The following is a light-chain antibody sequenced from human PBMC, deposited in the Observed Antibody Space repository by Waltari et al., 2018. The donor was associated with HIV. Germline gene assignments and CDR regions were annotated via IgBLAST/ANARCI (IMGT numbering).Light chain of an antibody. CDR2: DAS. CDR1: QSISNN. J-gene: IGKJ1*01. V-gene: IGKV3-15*01. Sequence: EVVLTQSPGTVSVSPGERATLSCRTSQSISNNLVWYQMKPGQAPRLVIYDASTRATGIPVRFSGSGSGTEFTLTIASLQSEDFAVYLCQQYNNRPRTFGQGTKVEI. CDR3: QQYNNRPRT.